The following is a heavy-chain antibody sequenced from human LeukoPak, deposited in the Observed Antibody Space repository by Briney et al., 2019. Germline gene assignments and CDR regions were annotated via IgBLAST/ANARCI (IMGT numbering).Heavy chain of an antibody. CDR3: ATVQLVNCTNGVCYIAATVFAFDI. D-gene: IGHD2-8*01. CDR2: FDPEDGET. J-gene: IGHJ3*02. V-gene: IGHV1-24*01. CDR1: GYTLTELS. Sequence: ASVKVSCKVSGYTLTELSMHWVRQAPGKGLEWMGGFDPEDGETIYAQKFQGRVTMTEDTSTDTAYMELSSLRSEDTAVYYCATVQLVNCTNGVCYIAATVFAFDIWGQGTMVTVSS.